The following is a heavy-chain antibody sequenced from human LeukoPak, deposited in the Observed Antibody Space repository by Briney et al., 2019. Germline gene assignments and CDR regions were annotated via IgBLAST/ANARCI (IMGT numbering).Heavy chain of an antibody. D-gene: IGHD3-10*01. CDR2: IIPIFGTA. J-gene: IGHJ6*03. V-gene: IGHV1-69*13. CDR1: GYTFTDHY. Sequence: SVKVSCKASGYTFTDHYMHWVRQAPGQGLEWMGGIIPIFGTANYAQKFQGRVTITADESTSTAYMELSSLRSEDTAVYYCARNPAFPNYYGSGNYYNSPSYMDVWGKGTTVTVSS. CDR3: ARNPAFPNYYGSGNYYNSPSYMDV.